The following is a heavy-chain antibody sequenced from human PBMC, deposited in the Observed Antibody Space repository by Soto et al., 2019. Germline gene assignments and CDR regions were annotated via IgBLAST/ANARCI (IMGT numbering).Heavy chain of an antibody. CDR3: ARDIGFDYVN. Sequence: GGSLTLSCAVSGFNALRNWMSWVRQAPGKGREWVASIKEDGSEIYFLESVRGRFSISRDSARNALHLTMNYLSAEDTGVYFCARDIGFDYVNWGQGTLVTVSS. V-gene: IGHV3-7*01. D-gene: IGHD3-16*01. J-gene: IGHJ4*02. CDR1: GFNALRNW. CDR2: IKEDGSEI.